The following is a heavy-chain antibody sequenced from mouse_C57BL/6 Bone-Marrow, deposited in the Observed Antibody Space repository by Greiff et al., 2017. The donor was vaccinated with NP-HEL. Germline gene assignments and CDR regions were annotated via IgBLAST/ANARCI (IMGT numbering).Heavy chain of an antibody. CDR3: ARLEIYYGYLDY. D-gene: IGHD2-1*01. CDR2: IHPNSGST. V-gene: IGHV1-64*01. J-gene: IGHJ2*01. CDR1: GYTFTSYW. Sequence: QVQLQQPGAELVKPGASVKLSCKASGYTFTSYWMHWVKQRPGQGLEWIGMIHPNSGSTNYNEKFKSKATLTVDKSSSTAYMQLSSLTSEDSAVYYCARLEIYYGYLDYWGQGTTLTVSS.